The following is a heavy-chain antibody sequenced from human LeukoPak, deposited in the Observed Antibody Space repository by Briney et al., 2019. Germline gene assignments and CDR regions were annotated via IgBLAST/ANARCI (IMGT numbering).Heavy chain of an antibody. CDR1: GFTFSSSW. J-gene: IGHJ4*02. D-gene: IGHD5-18*01. Sequence: GGSLRLSCAASGFTFSSSWMHWVRQGPGKGLEWVAVIWYDGSNKYYADSVKGRFTISRDNSKNTLYLQMNSLRAEDTAVYYCARVSYGFREAFDYWGQGTLVTVSS. CDR2: IWYDGSNK. CDR3: ARVSYGFREAFDY. V-gene: IGHV3-33*08.